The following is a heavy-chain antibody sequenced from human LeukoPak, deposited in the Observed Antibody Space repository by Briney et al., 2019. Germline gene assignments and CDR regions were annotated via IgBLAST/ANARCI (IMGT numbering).Heavy chain of an antibody. Sequence: GGSLRLSCAASGFTFSSYGMHWVRQAPGKGLEWVAVISYDGSNKYYADSVKGRFTISRDNSKNTLYLQMNSLRAEDTAVYYCAREYVGADYFDYWGQGTLVTVSS. CDR1: GFTFSSYG. D-gene: IGHD1-26*01. CDR2: ISYDGSNK. CDR3: AREYVGADYFDY. V-gene: IGHV3-30*03. J-gene: IGHJ4*02.